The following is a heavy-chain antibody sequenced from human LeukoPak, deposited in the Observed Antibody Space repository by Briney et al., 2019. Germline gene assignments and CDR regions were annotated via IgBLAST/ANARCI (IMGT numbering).Heavy chain of an antibody. D-gene: IGHD6-13*01. CDR3: ARGNIAAATFDY. Sequence: ASVKVSCKASGYTFTSYYMHWVRQAPGQGLEWMGWINPNSGGTNYAQKFQGRVTMTRDTSISTAYMELSRLRSDDTAVYYCARGNIAAATFDYWGQGTLVTVSS. CDR1: GYTFTSYY. J-gene: IGHJ4*02. V-gene: IGHV1-2*02. CDR2: INPNSGGT.